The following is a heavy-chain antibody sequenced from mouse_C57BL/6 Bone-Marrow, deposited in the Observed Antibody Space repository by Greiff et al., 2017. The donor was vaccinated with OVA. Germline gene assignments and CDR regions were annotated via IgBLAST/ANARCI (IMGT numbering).Heavy chain of an antibody. V-gene: IGHV2-2*01. D-gene: IGHD1-1*01. CDR2: IWSGGST. CDR1: GFSLTSYG. J-gene: IGHJ1*03. CDR3: ARNFHYYYGSSYGWYFDV. Sequence: QVHVKQSGPGLVQPSQSLSITCTVSGFSLTSYGVHWVRQSPGKGLEWLGVIWSGGSTDYNAAFISRLSISKDNSKSQVFFKMNSLQADDTAIYYCARNFHYYYGSSYGWYFDVWGTGTTVTVSS.